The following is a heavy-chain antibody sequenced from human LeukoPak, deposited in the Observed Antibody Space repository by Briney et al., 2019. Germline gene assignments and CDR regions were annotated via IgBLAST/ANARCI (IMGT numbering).Heavy chain of an antibody. CDR2: IKQDGSKK. D-gene: IGHD3-9*01. J-gene: IGHJ6*02. V-gene: IGHV3-7*03. CDR3: AKGGGAMYYDILTGYYRGYYYGMDV. Sequence: PGGSLRLSCVASGFPFSSYWMTWVRQAPGKGLEWVANIKQDGSKKSYVDSVKGRFTISRDNSKNSLYLQMNSLRTEDTALYYCAKGGGAMYYDILTGYYRGYYYGMDVWGQGTTVTVSS. CDR1: GFPFSSYW.